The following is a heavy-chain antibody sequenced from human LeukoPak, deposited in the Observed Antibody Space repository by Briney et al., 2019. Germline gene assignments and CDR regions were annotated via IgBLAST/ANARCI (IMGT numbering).Heavy chain of an antibody. D-gene: IGHD2-15*01. CDR2: MNPNSGNT. V-gene: IGHV1-8*01. Sequence: ASVKVSCKASGYTFTSYDINWVRQATGQGLEWMGWMNPNSGNTGYAQKFQGRVTMTRNTSISTAYMELSSLRSEDTAVYYCARQYCSGGSCYHIPLDYWGQGTLVTVSS. J-gene: IGHJ4*02. CDR3: ARQYCSGGSCYHIPLDY. CDR1: GYTFTSYD.